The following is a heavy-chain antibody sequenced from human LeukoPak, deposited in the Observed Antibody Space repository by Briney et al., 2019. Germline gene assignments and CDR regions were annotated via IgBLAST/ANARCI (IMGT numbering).Heavy chain of an antibody. CDR3: AKTGSNRRNYYYYYMDV. D-gene: IGHD4-11*01. Sequence: GGSLRLSCAASGFTFSSYAMSWVRQAPGKGLEWVSAISGSGGSTYYADSVKGRFTISRDNSMNTLYLQMNSLRAEDTAVYYCAKTGSNRRNYYYYYMDVWGKGTTVTVSS. CDR2: ISGSGGST. CDR1: GFTFSSYA. V-gene: IGHV3-23*01. J-gene: IGHJ6*03.